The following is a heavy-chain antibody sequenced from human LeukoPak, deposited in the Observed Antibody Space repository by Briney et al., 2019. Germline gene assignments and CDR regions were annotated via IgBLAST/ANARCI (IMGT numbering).Heavy chain of an antibody. CDR2: IYSGGST. V-gene: IGHV3-66*01. CDR3: ARGPNYYYDSSGYYYYDY. CDR1: GFTVSSNY. D-gene: IGHD3-22*01. J-gene: IGHJ4*02. Sequence: PGGSLRLSCAASGFTVSSNYMSWVRQAPGKGLEWVSVIYSGGSTYYADSVKGRFTISRDNSKNTLYLQMNSLRAEDTAVYYCARGPNYYYDSSGYYYYDYWGQGTLVTVSS.